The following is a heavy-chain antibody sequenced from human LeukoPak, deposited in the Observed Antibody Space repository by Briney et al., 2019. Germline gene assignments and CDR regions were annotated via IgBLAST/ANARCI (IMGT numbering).Heavy chain of an antibody. V-gene: IGHV1-69*13. J-gene: IGHJ6*02. CDR2: IIPIFGTA. CDR1: GGTFSSYA. D-gene: IGHD3-10*01. Sequence: ASVTVSCKASGGTFSSYAISWVRQAPGQGPEWMGGIIPIFGTANYAQKFQGRVTITADESTSTAYMELSSLRSEDTAVYYCASMVHYGMDVWGQGTTVTVSS. CDR3: ASMVHYGMDV.